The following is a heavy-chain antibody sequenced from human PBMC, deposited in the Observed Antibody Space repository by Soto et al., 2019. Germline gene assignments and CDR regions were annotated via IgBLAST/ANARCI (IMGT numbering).Heavy chain of an antibody. Sequence: QLVESGGGVVQPGTSVRLSCVASGFIFNMYGMNWVRQAPGKGLEWVAVISNDGSNKYYADSVKGRFAISRDNSKNMVYLQMDSLSPDDTAVYYCVKAPAVRGLLVRMNYGIDVWGQGTKVTVSS. V-gene: IGHV3-30*03. CDR2: ISNDGSNK. J-gene: IGHJ6*02. CDR1: GFIFNMYG. D-gene: IGHD3-10*01. CDR3: VKAPAVRGLLVRMNYGIDV.